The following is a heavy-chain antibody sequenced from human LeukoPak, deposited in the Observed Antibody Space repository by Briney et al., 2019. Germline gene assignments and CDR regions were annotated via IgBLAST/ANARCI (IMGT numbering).Heavy chain of an antibody. J-gene: IGHJ4*02. D-gene: IGHD3-10*01. CDR1: GFTFSSYA. V-gene: IGHV3-23*01. Sequence: GGSLRLSCAASGFTFSSYAMSWVRQAPGKGLEWVSAISDSGGSTYYADSVKGRFTISRDNSKNTLYLQMNSLRAEDAAVYYCAKDLGFTYYYGSGSYYNRPFDYWGQGTLVTVSS. CDR2: ISDSGGST. CDR3: AKDLGFTYYYGSGSYYNRPFDY.